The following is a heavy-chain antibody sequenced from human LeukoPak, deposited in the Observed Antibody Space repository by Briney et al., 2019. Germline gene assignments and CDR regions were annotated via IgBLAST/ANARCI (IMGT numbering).Heavy chain of an antibody. CDR3: ARDIEVAVVVNGYYMDV. J-gene: IGHJ6*03. CDR1: GFTFSSYS. D-gene: IGHD6-19*01. CDR2: ISSSSSYI. V-gene: IGHV3-21*04. Sequence: GGSLRLSCAASGFTFSSYSMNWVRQAPGKGLEWVSSISSSSSYIYYADSVKGRFTISRDNAKNSLYLQMNSLRAEDTALYYCARDIEVAVVVNGYYMDVWGKGTTVTVSS.